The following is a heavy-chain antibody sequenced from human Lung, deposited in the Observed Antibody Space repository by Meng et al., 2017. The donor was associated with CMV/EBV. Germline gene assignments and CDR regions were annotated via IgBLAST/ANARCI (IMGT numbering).Heavy chain of an antibody. CDR2: TSYDGSKK. J-gene: IGHJ4*02. Sequence: GGSLRLXCVASGFMFSSYSLHWVRQAPGKGLEWVAVTSYDGSKKEYANSVKGRFTVSRDNSKDTLYLQMNTLRADETAVYYCARADYANYGFWSGFPAFWGQGXRVTVSS. CDR1: GFMFSSYS. V-gene: IGHV3-30*04. D-gene: IGHD3-3*01. CDR3: ARADYANYGFWSGFPAF.